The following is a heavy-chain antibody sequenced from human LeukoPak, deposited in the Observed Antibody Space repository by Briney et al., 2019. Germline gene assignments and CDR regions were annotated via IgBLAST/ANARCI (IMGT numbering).Heavy chain of an antibody. Sequence: GRSLRLSCAASGFTFSSYAMHWVRQAPGKGLEWVAVIPYDGSNKYYADSVKGRFTISRDNSKNTLYLQMNSLRAEDTAVYYCARVPGDFWSGYDYWGQGTLVTVSS. CDR2: IPYDGSNK. CDR3: ARVPGDFWSGYDY. CDR1: GFTFSSYA. J-gene: IGHJ4*02. D-gene: IGHD3-3*01. V-gene: IGHV3-30-3*01.